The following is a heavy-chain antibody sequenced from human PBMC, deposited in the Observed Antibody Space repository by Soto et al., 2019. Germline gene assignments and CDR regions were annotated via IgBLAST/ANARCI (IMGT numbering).Heavy chain of an antibody. CDR1: GYSFTSYW. J-gene: IGHJ6*02. CDR2: IYPGDSDT. V-gene: IGHV5-51*01. Sequence: RGESLKISCXGSGYSFTSYWIGWVRQMPGKGLEWMGIIYPGDSDTRYSPSFQGQVTIPADKSISTAYLQWSSLKASDTAMYYCARLAPHCSSTSCRPGYYYGMDVWGQGTTVTVSS. CDR3: ARLAPHCSSTSCRPGYYYGMDV. D-gene: IGHD2-2*01.